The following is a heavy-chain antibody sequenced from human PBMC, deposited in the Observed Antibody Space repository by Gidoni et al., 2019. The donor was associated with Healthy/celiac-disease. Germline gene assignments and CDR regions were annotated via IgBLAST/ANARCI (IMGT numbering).Heavy chain of an antibody. V-gene: IGHV4-4*07. CDR3: ARMIFGEYYFDY. J-gene: IGHJ4*02. D-gene: IGHD3-16*01. CDR1: VGSVSIYY. Sequence: QVQLQETGQGLVKPSEPLSLTCTVSVGSVSIYYCSWIRQPAGKGLEWIGRIYTSGSTKYNPSLKSRVTRSVDTSKNQFALKLSSVTAADTAVYYCARMIFGEYYFDYWGQGTLVTVSS. CDR2: IYTSGST.